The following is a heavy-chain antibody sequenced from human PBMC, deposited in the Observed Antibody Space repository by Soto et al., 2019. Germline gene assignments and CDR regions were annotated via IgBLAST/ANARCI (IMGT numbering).Heavy chain of an antibody. V-gene: IGHV1-8*02. CDR1: GYTFTNYG. J-gene: IGHJ4*02. D-gene: IGHD6-13*01. CDR3: ARGPLSSSWYGY. CDR2: MNPYSGNT. Sequence: GASVKVSCKASGYTFTNYGINWVRQATGQGLEWMGWMNPYSGNTGYAQKFQGRVTMTRNTSISTAYMELSSLRSEDTAVYYCARGPLSSSWYGYWGQGTLVTVSS.